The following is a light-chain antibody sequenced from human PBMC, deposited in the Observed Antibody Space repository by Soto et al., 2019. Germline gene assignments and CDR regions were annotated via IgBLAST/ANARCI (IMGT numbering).Light chain of an antibody. CDR3: PQPSYLSPP. CDR2: YAT. V-gene: IGKV3-11*01. J-gene: IGKJ5*01. Sequence: FTLSAVALSLSPGESATLSCRAGHSVSGYIAWYQQKPGQAPRRLIYYATNRATGSPARISSSRTCTDFSLTTINREPEEVTAIYCPQPSYLSPPFGQG. CDR1: HSVSGY.